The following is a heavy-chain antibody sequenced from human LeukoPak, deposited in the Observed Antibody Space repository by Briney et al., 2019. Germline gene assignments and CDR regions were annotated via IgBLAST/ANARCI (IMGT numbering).Heavy chain of an antibody. CDR1: GGSISSYY. CDR3: ARGGSGNSNAFDI. CDR2: LYYSGST. V-gene: IGHV4-59*01. D-gene: IGHD3-10*01. Sequence: PSETLSLTCSVSGGSISSYYWSWIRQPPGKGLEWIGYLYYSGSTNSNPSLKSRVTMSVDTSKNQFSLKLRSVTAADTAVYYCARGGSGNSNAFDIWGQGTMVTVSS. J-gene: IGHJ3*02.